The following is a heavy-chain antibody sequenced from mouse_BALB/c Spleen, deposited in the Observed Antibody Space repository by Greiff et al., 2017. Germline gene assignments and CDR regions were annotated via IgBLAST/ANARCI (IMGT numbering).Heavy chain of an antibody. CDR1: GFTFSSYT. D-gene: IGHD1-1*01. V-gene: IGHV5-6-4*01. CDR2: ISSGGSYT. Sequence: EVQLVESGGGLVKPGGSLKLSCAASGFTFSSYTMSWVRQTPEKRLEWVATISSGGSYTYYPDSVKGRFTISRDNAKNTLYLQMSSLKSEDTAMYYCTREGSSPFAYWGQGTLVTVSA. J-gene: IGHJ3*01. CDR3: TREGSSPFAY.